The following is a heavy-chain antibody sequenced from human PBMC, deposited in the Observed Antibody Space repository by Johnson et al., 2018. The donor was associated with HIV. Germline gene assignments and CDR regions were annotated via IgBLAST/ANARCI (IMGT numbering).Heavy chain of an antibody. V-gene: IGHV3-7*03. D-gene: IGHD3-10*01. CDR1: GFTFSTYW. Sequence: VQLVESGGGVVQPGRSLRLSCAASGFTFSTYWMSWVRQAPGKGLEWVANIKEDGSEKYYADSVKGRFTISRENAKNSLYLQMNSLRAEDTALYYCARGVLLWFRELSSLNDAFYIWGQGTMVTVSS. CDR2: IKEDGSEK. CDR3: ARGVLLWFRELSSLNDAFYI. J-gene: IGHJ3*02.